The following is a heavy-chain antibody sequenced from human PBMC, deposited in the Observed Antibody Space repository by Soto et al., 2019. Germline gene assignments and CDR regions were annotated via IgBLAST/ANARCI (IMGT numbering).Heavy chain of an antibody. D-gene: IGHD5-12*01. CDR3: ASAITRRFVAPAY. J-gene: IGHJ4*02. CDR2: ISAHSGDT. Sequence: QVNLVPSGAEVKKPGAAVKVSCKASGYTFSNYALTWVRRAPGQGLEWMGWISAHSGDTNYAQKFQGRVTMTTDTSTSTAYLELRSLTSADTAVDYCASAITRRFVAPAYWGQGTLVTVSS. V-gene: IGHV1-18*01. CDR1: GYTFSNYA.